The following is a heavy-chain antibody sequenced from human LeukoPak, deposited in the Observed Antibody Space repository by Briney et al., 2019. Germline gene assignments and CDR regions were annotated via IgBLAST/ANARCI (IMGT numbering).Heavy chain of an antibody. V-gene: IGHV4-39*01. J-gene: IGHJ3*02. CDR3: ARLISDAFDI. CDR1: GGSISSSSYY. CDR2: IYYSGST. Sequence: SETLSLTCTVSGGSISSSSYYWGWIRQPPGKGLEWIGSIYYSGSTYYNPSLKSRVTTSVDTSKNQFSLKLSSVTAADTAVYYCARLISDAFDIWGQGTMVTVSS.